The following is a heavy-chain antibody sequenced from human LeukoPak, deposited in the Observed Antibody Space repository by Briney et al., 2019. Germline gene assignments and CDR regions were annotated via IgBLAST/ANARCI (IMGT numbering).Heavy chain of an antibody. CDR3: ARGPIVVAGLDY. CDR2: TNHSGST. D-gene: IGHD3-22*01. V-gene: IGHV4-34*01. J-gene: IGHJ4*02. CDR1: GGSFSGYY. Sequence: SETLSLTCAVYGGSFSGYYWSWIRQPPGKGLEWIGETNHSGSTNYNPSLKSRVTISVDTSKNQFSLKLSSVTAADTAVYYCARGPIVVAGLDYWGQGTLVTVSS.